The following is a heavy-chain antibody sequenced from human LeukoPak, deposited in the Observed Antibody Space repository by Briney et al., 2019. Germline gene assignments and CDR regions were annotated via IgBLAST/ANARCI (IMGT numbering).Heavy chain of an antibody. Sequence: ASVKVSCKASGYTFTSYGISWVRQAPGQGLEWMGWISAYNGNTNYAQKLQGRVTMTTDTSTSTAYMELRSLRSDDTAVYYCARGTLRYFDWLLEFDYWGQGTLVTVSS. CDR1: GYTFTSYG. CDR2: ISAYNGNT. V-gene: IGHV1-18*01. J-gene: IGHJ4*02. D-gene: IGHD3-9*01. CDR3: ARGTLRYFDWLLEFDY.